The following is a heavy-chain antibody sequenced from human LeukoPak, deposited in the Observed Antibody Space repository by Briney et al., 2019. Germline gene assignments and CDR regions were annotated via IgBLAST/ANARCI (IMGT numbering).Heavy chain of an antibody. J-gene: IGHJ4*02. CDR3: ATVRGWAGGNFHPFDY. CDR1: GFTFSSNW. Sequence: PGGSLRLSCAASGFTFSSNWMHWVRQAPGKGLVWVSRINEDGSTANYADSVKGRSTIFRDNAKNTLYLQMNSLRAEDTAVYYCATVRGWAGGNFHPFDYWGQGTLVTVSS. D-gene: IGHD4-23*01. CDR2: INEDGSTA. V-gene: IGHV3-74*01.